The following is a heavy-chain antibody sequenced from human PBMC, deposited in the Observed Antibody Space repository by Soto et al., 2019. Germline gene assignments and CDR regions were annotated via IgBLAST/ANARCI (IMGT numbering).Heavy chain of an antibody. CDR3: ARDRLIAVTGLLRN. CDR1: GYPKTSNG. D-gene: IGHD6-19*01. V-gene: IGHV1-18*01. J-gene: IGHJ4*02. Sequence: GTSVKVSCKNSGYPKTSNGINWVRQAPGQGPEWMGWISAYDDKTIYSQKFQGRVTLTADTSTTTAYMELRGLGSDDTAVYYCARDRLIAVTGLLRNWGQGTLVTVSS. CDR2: ISAYDDKT.